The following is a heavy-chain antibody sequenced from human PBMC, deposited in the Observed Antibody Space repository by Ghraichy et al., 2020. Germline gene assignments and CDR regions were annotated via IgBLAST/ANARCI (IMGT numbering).Heavy chain of an antibody. D-gene: IGHD3-9*01. V-gene: IGHV1-24*01. CDR2: FDPEDGET. J-gene: IGHJ5*02. Sequence: APVKVSCKVSGYTLTELSMHWVRQAPGKGLEWMGGFDPEDGETIYAQKFQGRVTMTEDTSTDTAYMELSSLRSEDTAVYYCATLVNPRSLQNWFDPWGQGTLVTVSS. CDR1: GYTLTELS. CDR3: ATLVNPRSLQNWFDP.